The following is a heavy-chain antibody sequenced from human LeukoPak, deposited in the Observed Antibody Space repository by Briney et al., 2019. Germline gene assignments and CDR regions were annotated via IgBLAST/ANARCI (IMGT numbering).Heavy chain of an antibody. CDR3: ATDIVVVPAATFGC. V-gene: IGHV1-2*02. D-gene: IGHD2-2*01. CDR1: GYTFTGYY. CDR2: INPNSGGT. Sequence: ASVKVSCKTSGYTFTGYYMHWVRQAPGQRLEWMGWINPNSGGTNYAQKFRGRVTMTRDTSISTAYMELSRLRSDDTAVYYCATDIVVVPAATFGCWGQGTLVTVSS. J-gene: IGHJ4*02.